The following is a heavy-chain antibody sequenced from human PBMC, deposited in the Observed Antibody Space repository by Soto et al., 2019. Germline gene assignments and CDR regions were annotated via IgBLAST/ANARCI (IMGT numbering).Heavy chain of an antibody. V-gene: IGHV3-64D*06. D-gene: IGHD3-10*01. CDR3: VKELSYYYGSGVIHGAFDI. Sequence: GGSLRLSYSASGFTFSSYAMHWVRQAPGKGLEYVSAISSNGGSTYYADSVKGRFTISRDNSKNTLYLQMSSLRAEDTAVYYCVKELSYYYGSGVIHGAFDIWGQGTMVTVSS. J-gene: IGHJ3*02. CDR2: ISSNGGST. CDR1: GFTFSSYA.